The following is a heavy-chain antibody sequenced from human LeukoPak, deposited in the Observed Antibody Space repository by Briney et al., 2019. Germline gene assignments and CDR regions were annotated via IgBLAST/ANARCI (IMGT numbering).Heavy chain of an antibody. CDR1: GGSISSSSYY. V-gene: IGHV4-39*01. CDR2: IYYSGST. D-gene: IGHD3-3*01. CDR3: ARHPRITIFGVVIIGFDP. Sequence: PSETLSLTCTVSGGSISSSSYYWGWIRQPPGKGLEWIGSIYYSGSTYYNPSLKSRVPISVDTSKNQFSLKLSSVTAADTAVYYCARHPRITIFGVVIIGFDPWGQGTLVTVSS. J-gene: IGHJ5*02.